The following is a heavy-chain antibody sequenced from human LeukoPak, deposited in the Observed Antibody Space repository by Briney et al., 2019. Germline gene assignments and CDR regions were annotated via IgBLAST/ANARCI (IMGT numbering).Heavy chain of an antibody. Sequence: GASVKVSCKVSGYTLTELSMHWVRQAPGKGLEWMGGFDPEDGETIYAQKFQGRVTMTEDTSTDTAYMELSSLRSEDTAVYYCARGLGGIRGYTFNYYYYYMDVWGKGTTVTVSS. J-gene: IGHJ6*03. D-gene: IGHD3-16*01. CDR3: ARGLGGIRGYTFNYYYYYMDV. V-gene: IGHV1-24*01. CDR2: FDPEDGET. CDR1: GYTLTELS.